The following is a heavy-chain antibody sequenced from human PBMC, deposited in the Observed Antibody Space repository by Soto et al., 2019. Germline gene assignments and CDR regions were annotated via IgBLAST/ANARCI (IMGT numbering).Heavy chain of an antibody. D-gene: IGHD2-21*02. J-gene: IGHJ6*02. CDR1: GFTYNTYW. Sequence: GGSLRLSCAASGFTYNTYWMNWVRQVPGKGLMWVSRIYSDVSTARHADSVKGRFTISRDNAKNTVYLQMNSLRAEDTAVYYCARSGGDYNYYYDMDVWGQGTTVTVSS. CDR3: ARSGGDYNYYYDMDV. CDR2: IYSDVSTA. V-gene: IGHV3-74*01.